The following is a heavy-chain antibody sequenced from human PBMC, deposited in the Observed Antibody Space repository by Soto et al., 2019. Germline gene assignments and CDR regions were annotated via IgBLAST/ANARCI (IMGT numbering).Heavy chain of an antibody. CDR1: GFSLSTSGVG. CDR3: AHNGVRQFGEFSYRRFDC. D-gene: IGHD3-10*01. Sequence: QITLKESGPTLVKPTQTLTLTCTFSGFSLSTSGVGVGWIRQPPGKALELIALIYWDDDKRYSPSLKSRLTITKDTSKNQLVLTMTHMDPMDTATYDCAHNGVRQFGEFSYRRFDCWGQGTLVTVSS. V-gene: IGHV2-5*02. J-gene: IGHJ4*02. CDR2: IYWDDDK.